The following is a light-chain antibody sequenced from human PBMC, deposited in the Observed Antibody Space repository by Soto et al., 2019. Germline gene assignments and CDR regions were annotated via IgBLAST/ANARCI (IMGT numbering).Light chain of an antibody. V-gene: IGKV3-11*01. CDR3: QQRSNWPSLT. CDR2: DAS. J-gene: IGKJ4*01. Sequence: EIVLLQSPATLSLSPGERATLSCRASQSVGSYLAWYQHKPGQVPRLLISDASNRATGIPARFSGSGSETDFTLTISSLEPEDSAVYYCQQRSNWPSLTFGGGTKVDIK. CDR1: QSVGSY.